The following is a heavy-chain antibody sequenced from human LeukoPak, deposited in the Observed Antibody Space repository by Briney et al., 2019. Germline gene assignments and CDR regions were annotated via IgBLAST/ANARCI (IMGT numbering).Heavy chain of an antibody. J-gene: IGHJ6*02. CDR3: ARAAGGITIFGVVTPQTWHV. D-gene: IGHD3-3*01. Sequence: GESLQISCKGSGYSFTSYWIGWVRQMPGKGLEWMGIIYPGDSDTRYSPSFQGQVTISADKSISTAYLQWSSLKASDTAMYYCARAAGGITIFGVVTPQTWHVWGQGTMVTVSS. CDR2: IYPGDSDT. V-gene: IGHV5-51*01. CDR1: GYSFTSYW.